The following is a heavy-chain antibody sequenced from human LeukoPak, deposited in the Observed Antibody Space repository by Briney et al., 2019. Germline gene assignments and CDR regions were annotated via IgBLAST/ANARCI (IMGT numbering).Heavy chain of an antibody. D-gene: IGHD3-3*01. CDR3: ARDASNIDFAPYFYYMDV. CDR1: GFTLSLYS. CDR2: IGRSSQYI. J-gene: IGHJ6*03. V-gene: IGHV3-21*01. Sequence: GGSLRLSCTASGFTLSLYSMHWVRQAPGKGLEWVSSIGRSSQYIYYGDSVRGRFTISRDNAKNSLYLDMNSPRAEDTAVYYCARDASNIDFAPYFYYMDVWGKGTTVTVS.